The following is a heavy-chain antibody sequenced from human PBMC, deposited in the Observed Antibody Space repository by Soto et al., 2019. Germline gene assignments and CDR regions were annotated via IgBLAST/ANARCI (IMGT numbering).Heavy chain of an antibody. D-gene: IGHD2-2*01. J-gene: IGHJ4*02. V-gene: IGHV4-34*01. Sequence: PSETLSLTYAVYGGSFSGYYWSWIRQPPGNGLEWIGEINHSGSTNYNPSLKSRVTISVDTSKNQFSLKLSSVTAADTAVYYCARGSAGDSGPAAASCFDYWGQGTLVTVSS. CDR3: ARGSAGDSGPAAASCFDY. CDR1: GGSFSGYY. CDR2: INHSGST.